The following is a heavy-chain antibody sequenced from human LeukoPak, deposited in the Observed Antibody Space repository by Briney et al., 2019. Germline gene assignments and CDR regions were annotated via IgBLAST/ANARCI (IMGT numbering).Heavy chain of an antibody. CDR3: AKAHNFDY. V-gene: IGHV3-23*01. Sequence: PGGSLRPSCAASGFTFSSDAMSWVRQAPGKGLEWVSVIDRSGGSTWYADSVKGRFTISRDNSENTLYLQMNSLRAEDTAVYYCAKAHNFDYWGQGTLVTVSS. J-gene: IGHJ4*02. CDR2: IDRSGGST. CDR1: GFTFSSDA.